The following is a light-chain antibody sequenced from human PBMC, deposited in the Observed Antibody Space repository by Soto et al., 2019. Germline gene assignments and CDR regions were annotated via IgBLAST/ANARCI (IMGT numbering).Light chain of an antibody. CDR3: QQYKNYLT. V-gene: IGKV1-5*01. CDR2: GAS. J-gene: IGKJ3*01. Sequence: DIQMTQSPSTLSASVGHRVTITSRASQSISTWLAWYQQKPGKAPKVLIYGASSLESGVPSRFSGSGSGTEFTLTISSLQPDDFATYYCQQYKNYLTFGPGTKVDIK. CDR1: QSISTW.